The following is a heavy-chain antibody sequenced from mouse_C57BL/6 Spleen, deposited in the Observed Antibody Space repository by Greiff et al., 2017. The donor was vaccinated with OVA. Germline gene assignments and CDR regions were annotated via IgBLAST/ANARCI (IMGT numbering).Heavy chain of an antibody. J-gene: IGHJ4*01. CDR1: GFTFSSYA. D-gene: IGHD4-1*01. CDR2: ISSGGDYI. CDR3: TRRGTGEDAMDY. V-gene: IGHV5-9-1*02. Sequence: EVKLVESGEGLVKPGGSLKLSCAASGFTFSSYAMSWVRQTPEKRLEWVAYISSGGDYIYYADPVKGRFTISRDNARNTLYLQMSSLKSEETAMYYCTRRGTGEDAMDYWGQGTSVTVSS.